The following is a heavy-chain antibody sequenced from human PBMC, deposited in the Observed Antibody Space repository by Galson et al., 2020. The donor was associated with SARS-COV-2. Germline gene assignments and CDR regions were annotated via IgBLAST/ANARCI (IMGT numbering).Heavy chain of an antibody. D-gene: IGHD3-10*01. CDR1: GFSFSDYW. J-gene: IGHJ6*02. Sequence: GESLKISCKSSGFSFSDYWIAWVRQKPGKGLEWLGIIFPRDSDIRYNPSFQGQVTLSADMSITTAYLQWSSLETSDTATYYCARQPAASPPFYQLKHYYGMDVWGHGTTVAVSS. CDR2: IFPRDSDI. V-gene: IGHV5-51*01. CDR3: ARQPAASPPFYQLKHYYGMDV.